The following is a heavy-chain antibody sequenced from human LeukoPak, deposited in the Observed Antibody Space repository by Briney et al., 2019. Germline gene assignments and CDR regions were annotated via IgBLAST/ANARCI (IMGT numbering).Heavy chain of an antibody. Sequence: SQTLALTCTVSGGSISSGDYYWSWMRQPPGKGLEWIGYIYYSGSTYYNPSLKSRVTRSVDTSKNQFSLKLSSVTAADTAVYYCARRRISTLDYWGQGTLVTVSS. CDR2: IYYSGST. D-gene: IGHD3-3*02. CDR3: ARRRISTLDY. J-gene: IGHJ4*02. V-gene: IGHV4-30-4*01. CDR1: GGSISSGDYY.